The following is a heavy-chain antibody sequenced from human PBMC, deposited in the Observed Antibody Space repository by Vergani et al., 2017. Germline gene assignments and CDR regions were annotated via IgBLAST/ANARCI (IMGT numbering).Heavy chain of an antibody. CDR3: ARHTDYTDS. Sequence: EVELVQSGPEMRKPGESLKISCKGSEYSFGNYWIGWVRQMPGKGLEWMGIIYPADSDTRYSPSFQSQVTISANKSISTAFLQWDSLKASDNALYYCARHTDYTDSWGQGTLVIVAS. V-gene: IGHV5-51*01. D-gene: IGHD4-17*01. CDR2: IYPADSDT. CDR1: EYSFGNYW. J-gene: IGHJ4*02.